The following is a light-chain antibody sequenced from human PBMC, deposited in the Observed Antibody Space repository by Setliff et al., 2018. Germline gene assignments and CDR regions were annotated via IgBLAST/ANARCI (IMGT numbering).Light chain of an antibody. J-gene: IGLJ1*01. V-gene: IGLV1-40*01. Sequence: VLTQPPSVSGAPGQRASISCTGIGAGFTVHWYQQLPTTAPKLLISHNNNRPSGVPDRFSGSRSGTSASLVITGLQAEDEADYYCQSYAGGLGGYVFGGGTKGTVL. CDR3: QSYAGGLGGYV. CDR2: HNN. CDR1: GAGFT.